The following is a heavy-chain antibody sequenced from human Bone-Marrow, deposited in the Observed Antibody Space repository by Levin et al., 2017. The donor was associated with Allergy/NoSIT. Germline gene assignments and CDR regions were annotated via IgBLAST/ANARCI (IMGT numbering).Heavy chain of an antibody. Sequence: QTLSLTCTFSGFSLSTTGMCVSWIRQPPGKALEWLALMDWDGDKYYNTSLKSRVTISQDPSKNQVVLTMTNVDPVDTATYFCARNYYTSGWFDYWGQGTLVTVSS. D-gene: IGHD6-19*01. V-gene: IGHV2-70*13. CDR1: GFSLSTTGMC. CDR3: ARNYYTSGWFDY. J-gene: IGHJ4*02. CDR2: MDWDGDK.